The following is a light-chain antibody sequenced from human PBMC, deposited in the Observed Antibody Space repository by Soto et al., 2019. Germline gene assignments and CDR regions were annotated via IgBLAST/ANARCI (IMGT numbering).Light chain of an antibody. CDR1: GSNIGAGYD. Sequence: QSVLTQPPSVSGAPGQKVTISCTGSGSNIGAGYDVHWYQQLPGTAPKLLIFGNSNRPSGVPDRFSGSKSDTSASLAITGLQAEDEADYYCQSYDRSRSGSYVFGSGTKLTVL. CDR2: GNS. J-gene: IGLJ1*01. V-gene: IGLV1-40*01. CDR3: QSYDRSRSGSYV.